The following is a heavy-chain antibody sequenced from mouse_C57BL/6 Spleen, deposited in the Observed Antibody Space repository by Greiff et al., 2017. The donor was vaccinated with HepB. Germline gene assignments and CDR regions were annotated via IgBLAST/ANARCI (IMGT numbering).Heavy chain of an antibody. Sequence: DVMLVESGGGLVKPGGSLKLSCAASGFTFSDYGMHWVRQAPEKGLEWVAYISSGSSTIYYADTVKGRFTISRDNAKNTLFLQMTSLRSEDTAMYYWASTVVATDAMDYWGQGTSVTVSS. CDR1: GFTFSDYG. D-gene: IGHD1-1*01. V-gene: IGHV5-17*01. J-gene: IGHJ4*01. CDR3: ASTVVATDAMDY. CDR2: ISSGSSTI.